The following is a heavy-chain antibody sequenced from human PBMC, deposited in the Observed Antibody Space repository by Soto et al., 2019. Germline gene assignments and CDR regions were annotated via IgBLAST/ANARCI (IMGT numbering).Heavy chain of an antibody. D-gene: IGHD6-13*01. CDR2: IYPGDHET. CDR1: GYTFYNFW. V-gene: IGHV5-51*01. J-gene: IGHJ4*02. CDR3: ARSPRSSPYFDY. Sequence: GASLKISCQSSGYTFYNFWIGWVRQLPGKGLEWMGIIYPGDHETRYSPSFHGKVTISADRSINTAYLQWNSLEASDTAFYFCARSPRSSPYFDYWGQGALVTVSS.